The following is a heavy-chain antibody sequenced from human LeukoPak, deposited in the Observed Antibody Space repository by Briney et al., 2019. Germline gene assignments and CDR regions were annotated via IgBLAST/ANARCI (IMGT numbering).Heavy chain of an antibody. CDR2: VNQDGSGK. CDR3: AREGGGYDSLGYFDY. Sequence: PGGSLRLSCAASGFTFSSAWMSWVRQAPGKGLEWVANVNQDGSGKYYVDSVKGRFTISKDNAKNSLYLQMNSLRAEDTAVYYCAREGGGYDSLGYFDYWGQGTLVTVSS. CDR1: GFTFSSAW. D-gene: IGHD5-12*01. J-gene: IGHJ4*02. V-gene: IGHV3-7*01.